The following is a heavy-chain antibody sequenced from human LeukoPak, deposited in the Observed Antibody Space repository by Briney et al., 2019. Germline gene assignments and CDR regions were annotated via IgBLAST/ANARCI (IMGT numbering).Heavy chain of an antibody. CDR3: AKDERAAGFFDY. V-gene: IGHV3-23*01. CDR2: ISGSGGST. CDR1: GFPFSSYA. D-gene: IGHD6-13*01. J-gene: IGHJ4*02. Sequence: GGSLRLSCAASGFPFSSYAMSWVRQAPGKGLEWVSAISGSGGSTYYADSVKGRFTISRDNSKNTLYLQMNSLRAEDTAVYYCAKDERAAGFFDYWGQGTLVTVSS.